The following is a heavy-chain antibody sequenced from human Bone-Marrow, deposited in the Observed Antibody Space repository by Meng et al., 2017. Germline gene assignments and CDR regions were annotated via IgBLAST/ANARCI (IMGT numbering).Heavy chain of an antibody. CDR1: GYNFPDYY. V-gene: IGHV1-2*06. J-gene: IGHJ4*02. CDR3: ARRFGSGPFLGFDY. Sequence: ASVKVSCKPSGYNFPDYYIHWVRRAPGQGLEWMGRINPKSGDTHYAQKFQARVTMTGDTSISTAYMELSGLRSEDTAVYYCARRFGSGPFLGFDYWGQGTLVTVSS. D-gene: IGHD2-15*01. CDR2: INPKSGDT.